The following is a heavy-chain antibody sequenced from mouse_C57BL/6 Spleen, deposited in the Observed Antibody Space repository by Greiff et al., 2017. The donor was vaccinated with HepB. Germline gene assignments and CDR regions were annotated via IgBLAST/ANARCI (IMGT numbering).Heavy chain of an antibody. CDR3: ARGGYGSSYRFAY. V-gene: IGHV1-80*01. J-gene: IGHJ3*01. CDR1: GYAFSSYW. CDR2: IYPGDGDT. D-gene: IGHD1-1*01. Sequence: QVQLKQSGAELVKPGASVKISCKASGYAFSSYWMNWVKQRPGKGLEWIGQIYPGDGDTNYNGKFKGKATLTADKSSSTAYMQLSSLTSEDSAVYFCARGGYGSSYRFAYWGQGTLVTVSA.